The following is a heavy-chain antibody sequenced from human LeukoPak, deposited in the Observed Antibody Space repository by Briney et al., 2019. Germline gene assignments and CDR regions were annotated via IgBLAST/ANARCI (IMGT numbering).Heavy chain of an antibody. CDR1: GFTFSSYW. J-gene: IGHJ4*02. CDR3: ARDISGYSYYFDY. V-gene: IGHV3-7*01. Sequence: GGSLRLSCAASGFTFSSYWMSWVRQAPGKGLGWVANIKQDGSEKYYVDSVKGRFTISRDNAKNSLYLQMNSLRAEDTAVYYCARDISGYSYYFDYWGQGTLVTVSS. CDR2: IKQDGSEK. D-gene: IGHD3-22*01.